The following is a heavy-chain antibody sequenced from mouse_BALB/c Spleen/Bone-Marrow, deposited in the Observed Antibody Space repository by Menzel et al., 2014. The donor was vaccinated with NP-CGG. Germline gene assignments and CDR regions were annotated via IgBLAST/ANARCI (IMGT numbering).Heavy chain of an antibody. CDR1: GYTFSNYW. CDR2: ILTGSGTA. J-gene: IGHJ2*01. D-gene: IGHD1-1*01. V-gene: IGHV1-9*01. Sequence: VNVVESGAELMKPGASVKISCKATGYTFSNYWIDWVKQRPGNGLEWIGEILTGSGTANYNEKFKGKATLTADTSSNTAYMQLSSLTSEDSALYYCARVSVVPYYFDFWGQGTTLTVSS. CDR3: ARVSVVPYYFDF.